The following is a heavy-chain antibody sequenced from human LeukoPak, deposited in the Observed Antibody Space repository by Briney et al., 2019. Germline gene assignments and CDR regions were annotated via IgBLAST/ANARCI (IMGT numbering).Heavy chain of an antibody. J-gene: IGHJ6*03. D-gene: IGHD2-2*02. CDR1: GYTFTGYY. CDR2: INPNSGGT. Sequence: GASVKVSCKASGYTFTGYYMHWVRQAPGQGLEWMGWINPNSGGTNYAQKFQGRVTMTRDTSISTAYMELSRLRSDDTAVYYCARGGYCSSTSCYRGCCYYYIDVWGKGTTVTVSS. V-gene: IGHV1-2*02. CDR3: ARGGYCSSTSCYRGCCYYYIDV.